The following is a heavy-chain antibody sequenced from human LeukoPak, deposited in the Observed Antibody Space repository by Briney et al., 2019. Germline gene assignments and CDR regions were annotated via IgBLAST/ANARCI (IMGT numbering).Heavy chain of an antibody. CDR2: IYPGDSDT. V-gene: IGHV5-51*01. Sequence: GESLKISCKGSGYSFTSYWIGWVRQMPGKGLEWMGIIYPGDSDTRYSPSFQGQVTISADNYISTAYLQWSSIKASDAATFYCARHVGEHLVLNAFDIWGQGTMVTVSS. J-gene: IGHJ3*02. D-gene: IGHD6-6*01. CDR1: GYSFTSYW. CDR3: ARHVGEHLVLNAFDI.